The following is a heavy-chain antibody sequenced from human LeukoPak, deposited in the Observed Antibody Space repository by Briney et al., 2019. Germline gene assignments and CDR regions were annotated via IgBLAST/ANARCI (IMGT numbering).Heavy chain of an antibody. D-gene: IGHD2-21*02. CDR3: ARDSGGDCWFDP. CDR1: GYTFTSYG. Sequence: ASVKVSCKASGYTFTSYGISWVRQAPGQGLEWMGWISAYNGNTNYAQKLQGRVTMTTDTSTSTAYTELRSLRSDDTAVYYCARDSGGDCWFDPWGQGTLVTVSS. CDR2: ISAYNGNT. J-gene: IGHJ5*02. V-gene: IGHV1-18*01.